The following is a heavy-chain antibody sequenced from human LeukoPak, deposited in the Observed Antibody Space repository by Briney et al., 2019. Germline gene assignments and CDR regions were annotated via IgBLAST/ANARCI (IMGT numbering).Heavy chain of an antibody. CDR3: ARGRSPTTVVTQAYYYMDV. CDR1: GYSFTSYA. Sequence: GASVKVSCKASGYSFTSYAMNWVRQAPGQGLEWMGWIKTNTGNPTYDQGFTGRFVFSLDTSVSTAYLQISSLKAEDTAVYYCARGRSPTTVVTQAYYYMDVWGKGTTVTVSS. CDR2: IKTNTGNP. D-gene: IGHD4-23*01. V-gene: IGHV7-4-1*02. J-gene: IGHJ6*03.